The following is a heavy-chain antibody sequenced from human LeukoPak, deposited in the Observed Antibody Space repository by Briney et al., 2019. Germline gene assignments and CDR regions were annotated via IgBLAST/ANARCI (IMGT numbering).Heavy chain of an antibody. D-gene: IGHD3-10*01. CDR2: IYYSGST. CDR1: GGSISSSSYY. CDR3: ASDRVRGVIIFDY. V-gene: IGHV4-39*07. J-gene: IGHJ4*02. Sequence: PSETLSLTCTVSGGSISSSSYYWGWIRQPPGKGLEWIGSIYYSGSTYYNPSLKSRVTISVDTSKNQFSLKLGSVTAADTAVYYCASDRVRGVIIFDYWGQGTLVTVSS.